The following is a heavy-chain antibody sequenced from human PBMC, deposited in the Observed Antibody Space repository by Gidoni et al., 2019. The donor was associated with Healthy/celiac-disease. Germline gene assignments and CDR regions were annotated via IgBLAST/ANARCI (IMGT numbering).Heavy chain of an antibody. CDR1: GGSFSGYY. Sequence: QVQLQQWGAGLLKPSETLSLTCAVYGGSFSGYYWSWIRQPPGKGLEWIGEIKHSGSTNYNPSLKSRVTISVDTSKNQFSLKLSSVTAADTAVYYCARGKRRLTMMVVAFDIWGQGTMVTVSS. CDR2: IKHSGST. J-gene: IGHJ3*02. CDR3: ARGKRRLTMMVVAFDI. V-gene: IGHV4-34*01. D-gene: IGHD3-22*01.